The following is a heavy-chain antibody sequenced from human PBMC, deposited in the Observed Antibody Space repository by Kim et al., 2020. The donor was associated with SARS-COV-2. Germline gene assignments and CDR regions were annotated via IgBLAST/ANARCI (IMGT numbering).Heavy chain of an antibody. V-gene: IGHV4-34*01. Sequence: SETLSLTCAVYGGSFSGYYWSWIRQPPGKGLEWIGEINHSGSTNYNPSLKSRVTISVDTSKNQFSLKLSSVTAADTAVYYCARSKYYYYGMDVWGQGTTVTVSS. CDR2: INHSGST. CDR1: GGSFSGYY. CDR3: ARSKYYYYGMDV. J-gene: IGHJ6*02.